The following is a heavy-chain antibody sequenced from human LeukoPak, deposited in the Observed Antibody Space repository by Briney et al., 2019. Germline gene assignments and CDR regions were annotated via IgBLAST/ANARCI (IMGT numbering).Heavy chain of an antibody. CDR2: IHSNGGA. D-gene: IGHD3-10*01. J-gene: IGHJ5*02. CDR3: ASSNLGSLGQFDP. Sequence: SETLSLTCTVSGGSISNYYWSWLRQPPGKGLEWIGFIHSNGGANYNASLNSRATISRDTSRSQVSLKLTSVTAADTAVYYCASSNLGSLGQFDPWGQGTLVTVSS. V-gene: IGHV4-59*01. CDR1: GGSISNYY.